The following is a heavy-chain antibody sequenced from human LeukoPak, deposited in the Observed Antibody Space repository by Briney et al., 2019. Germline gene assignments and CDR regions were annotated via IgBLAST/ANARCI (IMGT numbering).Heavy chain of an antibody. CDR1: GFTFSSYG. J-gene: IGHJ5*02. CDR3: AKDTVEYSSGFCLDP. V-gene: IGHV3-30*02. D-gene: IGHD6-19*01. Sequence: GGSLRLSCAASGFTFSSYGMHWVRQAPGKGLEWVAFIRYDGSNKYYADSVKGRFTISRDNSKNTLYLQMNSLRAEDTAVYYCAKDTVEYSSGFCLDPWGQGTLVTVSS. CDR2: IRYDGSNK.